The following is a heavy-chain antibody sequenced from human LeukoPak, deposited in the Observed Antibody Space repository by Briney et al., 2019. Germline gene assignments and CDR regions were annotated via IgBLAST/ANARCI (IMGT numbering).Heavy chain of an antibody. CDR1: GGSIGSSSFY. CDR2: FYFSGSA. CDR3: ARLRSGYEYYYYYGMDV. D-gene: IGHD5-12*01. V-gene: IGHV4-39*07. J-gene: IGHJ6*02. Sequence: SETLSLTRTVSGGSIGSSSFYWGWIRQPPGKGLEWIGTFYFSGSAYYNPSLKSRVTISVDTSKNQFSLKLSSVTAADTAVYYCARLRSGYEYYYYYGMDVWGQGTTVTVSS.